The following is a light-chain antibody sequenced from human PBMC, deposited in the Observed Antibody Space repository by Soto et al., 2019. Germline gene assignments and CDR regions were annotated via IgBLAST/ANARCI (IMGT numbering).Light chain of an antibody. Sequence: QSVLTQPPSVSGAPGHRVTISCTGSSSNIGAGYDVHWYQQLPGRAPKLLIYGNTNRPSGVPDRFSGSKSGTSASLAITGLQAEDDADYYCLSFDSSLSVVFGGGTKLTVL. CDR1: SSNIGAGYD. V-gene: IGLV1-40*01. CDR2: GNT. J-gene: IGLJ2*01. CDR3: LSFDSSLSVV.